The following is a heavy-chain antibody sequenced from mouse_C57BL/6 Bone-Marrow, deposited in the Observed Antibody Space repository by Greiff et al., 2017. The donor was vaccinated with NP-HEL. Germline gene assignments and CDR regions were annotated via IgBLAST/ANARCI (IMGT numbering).Heavy chain of an antibody. Sequence: QLQQPGAELVKPGASVKMSCKASGYTFTSYWITWVKQRPGQGLEWIGDIYPGSGSTNYNEKFKSKATLTVDTSSSTAYMQLSSLTSEDSAVYYCARGTTVGRGHWYFDVWGTGTTVTVSS. CDR1: GYTFTSYW. CDR2: IYPGSGST. V-gene: IGHV1-55*01. D-gene: IGHD1-1*01. CDR3: ARGTTVGRGHWYFDV. J-gene: IGHJ1*03.